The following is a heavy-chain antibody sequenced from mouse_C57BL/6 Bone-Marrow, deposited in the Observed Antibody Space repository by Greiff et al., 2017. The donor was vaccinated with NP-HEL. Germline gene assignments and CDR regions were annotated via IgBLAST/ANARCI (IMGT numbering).Heavy chain of an antibody. V-gene: IGHV5-4*01. J-gene: IGHJ3*01. D-gene: IGHD1-1*01. Sequence: EVNLVESGGGLVKPGGSLKLSCAASGFTFSSYAMSWVRQTPEKRLEWVATISDGGSYTYYPDNVKGRFTISRDNAKNNLYLQMSHLKSEDTAMYYCARDTTAYWGQGTLVTVSA. CDR2: ISDGGSYT. CDR3: ARDTTAY. CDR1: GFTFSSYA.